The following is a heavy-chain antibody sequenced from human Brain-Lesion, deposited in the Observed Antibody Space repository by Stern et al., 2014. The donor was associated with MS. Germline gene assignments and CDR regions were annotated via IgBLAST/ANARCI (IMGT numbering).Heavy chain of an antibody. J-gene: IGHJ4*02. CDR2: IRPEADRRPT. Sequence: EVQLVEPGGGLLKPGGSLRLSCAGSGFSFKNAWMTWVRQAPGKGLEWLGLIRPEADRRPTDYAAPVKGRFTISRDDSKNTLYLQMNSLKSEDTAVYYCMGHTDYWGQGTLVTVSS. CDR1: GFSFKNAW. V-gene: IGHV3-15*01. CDR3: MGHTDY. D-gene: IGHD1-26*01.